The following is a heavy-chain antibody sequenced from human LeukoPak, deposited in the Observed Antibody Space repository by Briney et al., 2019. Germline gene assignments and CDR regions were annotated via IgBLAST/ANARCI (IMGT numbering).Heavy chain of an antibody. CDR2: INPNSGGT. D-gene: IGHD2-15*01. Sequence: ASVKVSCKASGYTFTGYYMHWVRQAPGQGLEWMGWINPNSGGTNYAQKFQGRVTMTRDTSISTAYMELSRLRSDDTAVYYCAMCSCGSCYLFDYWGQGPLVSVAS. J-gene: IGHJ4*02. CDR3: AMCSCGSCYLFDY. CDR1: GYTFTGYY. V-gene: IGHV1-2*02.